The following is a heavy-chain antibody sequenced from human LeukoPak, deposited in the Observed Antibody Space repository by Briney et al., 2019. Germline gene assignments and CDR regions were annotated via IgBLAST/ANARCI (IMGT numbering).Heavy chain of an antibody. CDR3: AKSGYYDSSGYFDY. CDR2: ISGSGGST. Sequence: GGSLRLSCAASGFTFSSYAMSWVRQAPGKGLEWVSAISGSGGSTYYADSVRGRFTISRDNSKNTLYLQMNSLRAEDTAVYYCAKSGYYDSSGYFDYWGQGTLVTVSS. CDR1: GFTFSSYA. D-gene: IGHD3-22*01. V-gene: IGHV3-23*01. J-gene: IGHJ4*02.